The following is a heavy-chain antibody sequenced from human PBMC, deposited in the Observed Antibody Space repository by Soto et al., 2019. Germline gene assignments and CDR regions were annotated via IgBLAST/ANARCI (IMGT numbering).Heavy chain of an antibody. V-gene: IGHV4-4*07. D-gene: IGHD6-19*01. CDR3: ARGVSVAGTLRWFDP. Sequence: PSETLSLTCTVSGASISTYYWSWIRQPAGKGLEWIGRTHTSANTNYSPSLQSRVTMSLDTSKNQFSLKLRFVTAADTAVYYCARGVSVAGTLRWFDPWGQGTLVTVSS. CDR1: GASISTYY. CDR2: THTSANT. J-gene: IGHJ5*02.